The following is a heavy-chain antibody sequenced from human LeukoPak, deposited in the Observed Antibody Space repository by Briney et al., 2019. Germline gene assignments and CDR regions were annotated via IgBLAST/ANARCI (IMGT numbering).Heavy chain of an antibody. CDR1: GGSFSSGGHS. D-gene: IGHD1-26*01. V-gene: IGHV4-30-2*01. Sequence: SQTLSLTCAVSGGSFSSGGHSWSWIRQPPGKGLEWIGYIYHTGSTYYNPSLNGRATVSVDRSKNQFSLKLTSATVADTAVYFCVNDRGGSYYLTVDNWGQGTRVTVSS. CDR2: IYHTGST. CDR3: VNDRGGSYYLTVDN. J-gene: IGHJ4*02.